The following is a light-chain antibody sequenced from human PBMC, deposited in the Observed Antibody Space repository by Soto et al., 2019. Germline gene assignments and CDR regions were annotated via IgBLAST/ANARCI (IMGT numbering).Light chain of an antibody. J-gene: IGLJ3*02. CDR2: DVA. CDR1: NSDIGAYNY. Sequence: QSALTQPRSVSGSPGQSVTISCTGTNSDIGAYNYVSWYQQRPGKAPKLMIYDVAKRPSGVPDRFSGSRSGNTASLTISGLQAEDEADYYCCSYAGSYTWVFGGGTKLTVL. CDR3: CSYAGSYTWV. V-gene: IGLV2-11*01.